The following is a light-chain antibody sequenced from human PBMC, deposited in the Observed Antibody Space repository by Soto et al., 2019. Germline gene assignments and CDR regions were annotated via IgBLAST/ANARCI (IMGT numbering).Light chain of an antibody. J-gene: IGKJ1*01. CDR1: QSVSSSY. CDR2: AAI. V-gene: IGKV3-20*01. CDR3: HQYGSSPQT. Sequence: EIVLTQSPGTLSLSPGERATLSCRASQSVSSSYLAWYQQKPGQAPRLLIYAAISRATGIPDRFSGSGSGTDFTLTLSRLEPEDFAVYYCHQYGSSPQTFGQGTKVEIK.